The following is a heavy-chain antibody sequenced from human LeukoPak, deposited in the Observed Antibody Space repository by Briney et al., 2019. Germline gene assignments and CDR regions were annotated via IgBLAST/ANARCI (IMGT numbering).Heavy chain of an antibody. CDR1: GFSFSETG. D-gene: IGHD2/OR15-2a*01. CDR3: ARDWFHAIDY. J-gene: IGHJ4*02. CDR2: IRGDGNDA. Sequence: GGSLRLSCAASGFSFSETGMHWVRQVPGRGLIWVSRIRGDGNDARYAESVKGRLTISRDNAENTLYLQMNSLSDEDTAVYYCARDWFHAIDYWGQGTLVTVSS. V-gene: IGHV3-74*01.